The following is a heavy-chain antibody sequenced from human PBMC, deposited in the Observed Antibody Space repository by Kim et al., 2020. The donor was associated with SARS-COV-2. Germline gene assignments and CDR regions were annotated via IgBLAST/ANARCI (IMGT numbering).Heavy chain of an antibody. J-gene: IGHJ4*02. Sequence: TANYPQMLQGRVTITADESTSTAYMELSSLRSEDTAVYYCAIRGSSSSDYWGQGTLVTVSS. CDR3: AIRGSSSSDY. CDR2: TA. D-gene: IGHD6-6*01. V-gene: IGHV1-69*01.